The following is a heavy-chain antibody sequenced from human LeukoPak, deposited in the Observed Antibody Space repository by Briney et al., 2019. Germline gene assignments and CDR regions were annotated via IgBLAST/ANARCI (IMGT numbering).Heavy chain of an antibody. V-gene: IGHV1-69*13. D-gene: IGHD3-22*01. CDR2: IIPIFGTG. J-gene: IGHJ4*02. CDR1: GGTFSTSA. CDR3: ARGLGDSSGYYFSDN. Sequence: ASVKVSCKTSGGTFSTSAISWVRRAPGQGLEWMGGIIPIFGTGNYAQKFQGRVTITADEFTSTTYMELSSLTSEDTAVYYCARGLGDSSGYYFSDNRGQGTLVTVSS.